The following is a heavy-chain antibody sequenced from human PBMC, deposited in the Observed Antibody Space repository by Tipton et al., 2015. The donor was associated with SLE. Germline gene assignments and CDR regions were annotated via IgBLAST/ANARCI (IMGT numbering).Heavy chain of an antibody. D-gene: IGHD6-19*01. CDR1: GGSFSGYY. V-gene: IGHV4-34*01. J-gene: IGHJ6*02. CDR2: INHSGST. CDR3: ARARSIAVAGPTSDGYYGMDV. Sequence: TLSLTCAVYGGSFSGYYWSWIRQPPGKGLEWIGEINHSGSTNYNPSLKSRVTISVDTSKNQFSLKLSSVTAADTAVYYCARARSIAVAGPTSDGYYGMDVWGQGTTVTVSS.